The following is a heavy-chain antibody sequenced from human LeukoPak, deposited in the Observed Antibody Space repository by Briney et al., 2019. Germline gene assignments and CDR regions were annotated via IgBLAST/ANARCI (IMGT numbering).Heavy chain of an antibody. Sequence: SETLSLTCAVYGGSFSGYFWSWIRQPPGKGLEWIGEISHRGSTNYNPSLKSRVTISVDTSKNQFSLNLSSVTAADTAVYYCARDLTTVTIIWGQGTLVTVSS. CDR2: ISHRGST. J-gene: IGHJ4*02. CDR1: GGSFSGYF. CDR3: ARDLTTVTII. D-gene: IGHD4-17*01. V-gene: IGHV4-34*01.